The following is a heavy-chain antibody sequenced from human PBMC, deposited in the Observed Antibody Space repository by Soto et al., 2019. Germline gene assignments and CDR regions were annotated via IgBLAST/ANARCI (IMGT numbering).Heavy chain of an antibody. J-gene: IGHJ2*01. Sequence: GGSLSLSCAASGFTFSNYAMNWVRQAPGKGLEGVSGISGGSGDSTVYADSVKGRFTISRDNSKNTLHLQMDSLRTEDTAVYYCARDVSVGSPVSSWYFDLWGRGTLVTVSS. CDR2: ISGGSGDST. D-gene: IGHD2-8*01. CDR3: ARDVSVGSPVSSWYFDL. V-gene: IGHV3-23*01. CDR1: GFTFSNYA.